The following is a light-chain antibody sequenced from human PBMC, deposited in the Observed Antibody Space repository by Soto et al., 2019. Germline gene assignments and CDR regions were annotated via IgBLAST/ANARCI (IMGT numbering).Light chain of an antibody. CDR1: SSNIGNNY. J-gene: IGLJ2*01. Sequence: VLTQPPSVSAAPGQKVTISCSGSSSNIGNNYVSWYQHLPGTAPKLLIYDNNKRPSGIPGRFSGSKSGTSATLGITGLQTGDEADYYCGTWDSSLSVVVFGGGTKVTVL. V-gene: IGLV1-51*01. CDR3: GTWDSSLSVVV. CDR2: DNN.